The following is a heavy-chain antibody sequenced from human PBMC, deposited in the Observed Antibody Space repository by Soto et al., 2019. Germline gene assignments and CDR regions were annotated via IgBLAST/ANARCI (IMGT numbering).Heavy chain of an antibody. CDR3: ARHTASWNDLYYFDY. D-gene: IGHD1-1*01. CDR2: IYYSGST. V-gene: IGHV4-39*01. CDR1: GGSIRSSSYY. J-gene: IGHJ4*02. Sequence: SETLSLTCTVSGGSIRSSSYYWGWIRQPPGKGLEWIGSIYYSGSTYYNPSLKSRVTISVDTSKNQFSLKLSSVTAADTAVYYCARHTASWNDLYYFDYWGQGTLVTVSS.